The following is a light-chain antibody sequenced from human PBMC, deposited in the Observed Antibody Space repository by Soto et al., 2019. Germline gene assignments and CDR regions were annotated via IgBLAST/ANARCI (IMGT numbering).Light chain of an antibody. CDR1: QDISNY. CDR3: QQYDNLPS. CDR2: DAS. J-gene: IGKJ5*01. V-gene: IGKV1-33*01. Sequence: DIQMTQSPSSLSASVGDRVTITCQASQDISNYLNWYQQKPGKAPKLLIYDASNLETGVPSRFSGSGSGTDFTFTISSLQAEDIATYYCQQYDNLPSFGQGTRLEMK.